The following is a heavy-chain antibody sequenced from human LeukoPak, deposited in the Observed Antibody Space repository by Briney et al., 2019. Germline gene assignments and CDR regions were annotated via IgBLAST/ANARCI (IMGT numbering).Heavy chain of an antibody. J-gene: IGHJ4*02. CDR1: GFIFSG. D-gene: IGHD3-10*01. V-gene: IGHV3-7*03. Sequence: GGSLRLSCAASGFIFSGMNWVRQAPGKGLEWVANMKEDGSEKYCVDCVKGRFTISRDNAKNSLYLQMNSLRVEDTAVYYCARGPNYGSRSDYFDYWGQGTLVTVS. CDR2: MKEDGSEK. CDR3: ARGPNYGSRSDYFDY.